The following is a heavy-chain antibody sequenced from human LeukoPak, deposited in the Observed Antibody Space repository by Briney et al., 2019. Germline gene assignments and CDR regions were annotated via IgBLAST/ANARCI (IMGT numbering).Heavy chain of an antibody. CDR3: AGRGWFGEFY. CDR1: GGSISSSSYY. V-gene: IGHV4-39*01. CDR2: IYYSGST. J-gene: IGHJ4*02. Sequence: PSETLSLTCTVSGGSISSSSYYWGWIRQPPGKGLEWIGSIYYSGSTYYNPSLKSRVTISVDTSKNQFSLKLSSVTAADTAVYYCAGRGWFGEFYWGQGTLVTVSS. D-gene: IGHD3-10*01.